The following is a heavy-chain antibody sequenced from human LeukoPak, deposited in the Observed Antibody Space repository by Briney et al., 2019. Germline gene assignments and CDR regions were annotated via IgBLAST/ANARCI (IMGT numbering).Heavy chain of an antibody. Sequence: ETLSLTXTVSGGSISSYYWSWVRQAPGKGLEWVSGISGSGGNTYYADSVKGRFTISRDNSKNTLYLQMNSLRAEDTAVYYCAKVQTARPSDAFDIWGQGTMVTVSS. V-gene: IGHV3-23*01. CDR3: AKVQTARPSDAFDI. J-gene: IGHJ3*02. CDR2: ISGSGGNT. D-gene: IGHD6-6*01. CDR1: GGSISSYY.